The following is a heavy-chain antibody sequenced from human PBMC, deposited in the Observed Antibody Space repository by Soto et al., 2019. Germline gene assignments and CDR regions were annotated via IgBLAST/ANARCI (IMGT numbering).Heavy chain of an antibody. D-gene: IGHD3-16*01. Sequence: QVQLEQSGAEVKKPGTSVKISCKASGYTFINYYIHWVRQGPGQGLEWTGVINPSGGRTDHSQNFQARVTVTSDASTNTVYLELRNLTSQDTAVYYCARRARGTFHGFDVWGQGTTVIVSS. V-gene: IGHV1-46*01. J-gene: IGHJ3*01. CDR1: GYTFINYY. CDR3: ARRARGTFHGFDV. CDR2: INPSGGRT.